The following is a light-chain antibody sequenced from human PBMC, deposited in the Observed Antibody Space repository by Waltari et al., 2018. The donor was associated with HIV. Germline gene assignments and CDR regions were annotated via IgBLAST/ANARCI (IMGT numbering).Light chain of an antibody. V-gene: IGLV2-14*01. CDR1: TIDIGSSNR. CDR2: DVS. Sequence: QSVMTVPASVSGSPGRSTTIPCTGTTIDIGSSNRVSWYQQPPGKAPKLMIDDVSNRPSGVSDRFSGSKSGNTASLPISGLQAEYEAHYYCSSYTTSSTFFGGGTKLTVL. CDR3: SSYTTSSTF. J-gene: IGLJ2*01.